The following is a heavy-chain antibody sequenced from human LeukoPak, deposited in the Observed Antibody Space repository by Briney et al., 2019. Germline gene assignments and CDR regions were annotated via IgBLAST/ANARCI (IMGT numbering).Heavy chain of an antibody. CDR3: ARHPLGYSYGSDAFDI. J-gene: IGHJ3*02. V-gene: IGHV5-51*01. CDR1: GSRFTSYW. CDR2: IYPGDSDT. D-gene: IGHD5-18*01. Sequence: PGASLQISCKGSGSRFTSYWIGWVRQMPGKGLEWMGIIYPGDSDTRYSPSFQGQVTISADKSISTAYLQWSSLKASDTAMYYCARHPLGYSYGSDAFDIWGQGTMVTVSS.